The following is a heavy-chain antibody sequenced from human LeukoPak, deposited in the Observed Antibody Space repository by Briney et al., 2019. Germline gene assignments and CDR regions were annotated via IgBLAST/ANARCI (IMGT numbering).Heavy chain of an antibody. V-gene: IGHV1-69*13. CDR3: ARTAVEMATITSRYYFDY. CDR1: GDTFSSHA. J-gene: IGHJ4*02. D-gene: IGHD5-24*01. CDR2: IIPIFGTA. Sequence: GASVKVSCKASGDTFSSHAISWVRQAPGQGLEWMGGIIPIFGTANYAQKFQDRVTITADESTSTAYMALSSLRSEDTAVYYCARTAVEMATITSRYYFDYWGQGTLVTVSS.